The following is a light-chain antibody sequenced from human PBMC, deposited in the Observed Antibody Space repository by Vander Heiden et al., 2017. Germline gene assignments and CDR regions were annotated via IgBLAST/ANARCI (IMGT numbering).Light chain of an antibody. J-gene: IGLJ3*02. V-gene: IGLV7-43*01. Sequence: QTVVTQETPLTLSPGGTGTTTCSSGTGADTSGYYPNWFQQKPGQAPRLLIYSTSNKHSWTPARFSGSLPGGTAALTLSGVQPEDEAEYYCLAYYGSAHPWVFGGGTKLTIL. CDR1: TGADTSGYY. CDR2: STS. CDR3: LAYYGSAHPWV.